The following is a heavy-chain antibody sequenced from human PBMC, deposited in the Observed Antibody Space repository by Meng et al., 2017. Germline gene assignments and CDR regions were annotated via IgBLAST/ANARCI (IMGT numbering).Heavy chain of an antibody. Sequence: ASVKVSCKASGYTFTSYAMNWVRQAPGQGLEWMGWISAYNGNTNYAQRLQGRVTMTTDTSTSTAYMELRSLRSDDTAVYYCARVRPDEPPLLWFGELLFGWFDPWGQGTLVTVSS. J-gene: IGHJ5*02. CDR3: ARVRPDEPPLLWFGELLFGWFDP. D-gene: IGHD3-10*01. V-gene: IGHV1-18*01. CDR2: ISAYNGNT. CDR1: GYTFTSYA.